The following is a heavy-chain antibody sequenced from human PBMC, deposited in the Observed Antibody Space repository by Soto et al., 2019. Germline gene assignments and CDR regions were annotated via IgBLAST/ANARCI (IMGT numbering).Heavy chain of an antibody. CDR3: ARDGERDTGLNFYYYLHGMDA. D-gene: IGHD1-1*01. CDR1: GYTFTTYG. Sequence: ASVKVSCKASGYTFTTYGISWVRQAPGQGLEWMGWISPYNGTTKYAEKFQGEMTMTTDTATSTAYMDLRSPRSDDTAVYYCARDGERDTGLNFYYYLHGMDAWGQGTRVTSP. CDR2: ISPYNGTT. J-gene: IGHJ6*02. V-gene: IGHV1-18*04.